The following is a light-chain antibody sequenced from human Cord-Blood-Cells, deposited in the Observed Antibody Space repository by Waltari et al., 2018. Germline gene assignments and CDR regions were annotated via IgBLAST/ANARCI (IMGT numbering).Light chain of an antibody. CDR1: QSISSW. Sequence: DIQMHQSPSTLSASVGDRVTTTCRASQSISSWLAWYQQKPGKAPKLLIYDASSLESGVPSRFSGSGSGTEFTLTISSLQPDDFATYYCQQYNSYLTFGGGTKVEIK. V-gene: IGKV1-5*01. J-gene: IGKJ4*01. CDR2: DAS. CDR3: QQYNSYLT.